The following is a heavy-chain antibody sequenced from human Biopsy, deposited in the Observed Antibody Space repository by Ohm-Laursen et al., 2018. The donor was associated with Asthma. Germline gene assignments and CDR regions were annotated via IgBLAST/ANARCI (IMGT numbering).Heavy chain of an antibody. CDR3: AKTLHNTSGQEVGGMDV. Sequence: SLRLSCAASGFTFGDYWMSWVRQVPGKGLEWVANIKHDGSEKNHVDSLKGRFTISRDNAKNSLYLQMNSLRTEDTGVYYCAKTLHNTSGQEVGGMDVWGQGTKVTVSS. CDR1: GFTFGDYW. V-gene: IGHV3-7*01. CDR2: IKHDGSEK. D-gene: IGHD2-2*01. J-gene: IGHJ6*02.